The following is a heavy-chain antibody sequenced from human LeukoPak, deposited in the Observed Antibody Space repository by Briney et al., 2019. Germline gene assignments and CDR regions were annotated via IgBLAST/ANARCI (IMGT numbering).Heavy chain of an antibody. J-gene: IGHJ1*01. CDR3: ARDQTYYVSSGYYYVTYFQR. CDR2: ISTGGST. CDR1: GASISSSY. V-gene: IGHV4-4*07. D-gene: IGHD3-22*01. Sequence: SETLSLTCTVSGASISSSYCTWIRQPAGEGLEWIGRISTGGSTTYNPSFKSRVTMSLDTSKNQFSLNLTSVTAADTAVYYCARDQTYYVSSGYYYVTYFQRWGQGILVTVSS.